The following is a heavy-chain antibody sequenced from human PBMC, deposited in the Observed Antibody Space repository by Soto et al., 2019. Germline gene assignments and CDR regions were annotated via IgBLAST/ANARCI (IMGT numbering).Heavy chain of an antibody. Sequence: EVQLVESGGGLVKPGGSLRLSCAASGFTFSNAWMSWVRQAPGKGLEWVGRIKSKTDGGTTDYAAPVKGRFTISRDDSKNTLYLQRNSLKTEDTAVYYCTTDRGYDFWSGYYFLGEDYWGQGTLVTVSS. CDR1: GFTFSNAW. CDR3: TTDRGYDFWSGYYFLGEDY. J-gene: IGHJ4*02. CDR2: IKSKTDGGTT. D-gene: IGHD3-3*01. V-gene: IGHV3-15*01.